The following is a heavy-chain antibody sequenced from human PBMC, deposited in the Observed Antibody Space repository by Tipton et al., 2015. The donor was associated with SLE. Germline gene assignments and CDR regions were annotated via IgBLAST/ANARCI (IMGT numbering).Heavy chain of an antibody. J-gene: IGHJ3*02. Sequence: TLSLTCAVSGYSISSGYYWGWIRQPPGKGLEWIGSIYHSGGTYYNPSLKSRVTISVDTSKNQFSLKLSSVTAADTAVYYCAITQLSDAFDIWGQGTMVTVSS. CDR3: AITQLSDAFDI. D-gene: IGHD1-1*01. CDR1: GYSISSGYY. V-gene: IGHV4-38-2*01. CDR2: IYHSGGT.